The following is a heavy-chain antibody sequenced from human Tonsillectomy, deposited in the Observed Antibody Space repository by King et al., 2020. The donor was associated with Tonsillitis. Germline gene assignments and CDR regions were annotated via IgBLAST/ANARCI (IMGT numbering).Heavy chain of an antibody. Sequence: LQLQESGPGLVKPSETLSLTCTVSGGSISSSSYYWGWIRQPPGKGLEWIGSIYYSVSTNYNPSLKSRVTISVDTSKNQFSLKLCSVTAADTAVYYCSRRYSSGWYHYCYFCGQGTPFTVSS. CDR3: SRRYSSGWYHYCYF. J-gene: IGHJ4*02. CDR2: IYYSVST. CDR1: GGSISSSSYY. D-gene: IGHD6-19*01. V-gene: IGHV4-39*01.